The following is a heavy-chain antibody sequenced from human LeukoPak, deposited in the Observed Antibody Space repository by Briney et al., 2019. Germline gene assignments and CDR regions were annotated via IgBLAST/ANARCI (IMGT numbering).Heavy chain of an antibody. CDR2: IYCSGST. V-gene: IGHV4-59*12. D-gene: IGHD2-2*01. Sequence: SETLSLTCTVSGGSISSYYWSWIRQPPGKGLEWIGYIYCSGSTNYNPSLKSRVTMSVDTSKNQFSLKLSSVTAADTAVYYCARDHKGYCSSTSCSYYYYYYMDVWGKGTTVTVSS. CDR3: ARDHKGYCSSTSCSYYYYYYMDV. J-gene: IGHJ6*03. CDR1: GGSISSYY.